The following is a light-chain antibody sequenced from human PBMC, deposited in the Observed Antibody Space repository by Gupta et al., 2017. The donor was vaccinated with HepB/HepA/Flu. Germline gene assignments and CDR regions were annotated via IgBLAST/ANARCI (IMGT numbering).Light chain of an antibody. V-gene: IGLV2-14*03. J-gene: IGLJ3*02. CDR2: DVY. Sequence: QSALTQVAAVSGSPGSSITISCTGTSSDFDGYKFVSWYQHHPGKAPKLIIFDVYKRPAGVSNRFSGSRSGNTASLTISGLQAEDEADYYCSSYTSSSTRVFGGGTKLTVL. CDR1: SSDFDGYKF. CDR3: SSYTSSSTRV.